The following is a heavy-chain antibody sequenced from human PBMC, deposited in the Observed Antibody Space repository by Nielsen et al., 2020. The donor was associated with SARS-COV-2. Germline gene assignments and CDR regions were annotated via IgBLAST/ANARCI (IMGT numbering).Heavy chain of an antibody. CDR3: AKGGVVRGDALDL. J-gene: IGHJ3*01. CDR2: VSASGGST. V-gene: IGHV3-23*01. D-gene: IGHD3-10*01. CDR1: GFTFSSYG. Sequence: GESLKISCAASGFTFSSYGMHWVRRAPGRGLQWVTGVSASGGSTYYTDSVKGRFSISRDNSKNTLFLQMHSLRVEDTALYYCAKGGVVRGDALDLWGQGTMVTVSS.